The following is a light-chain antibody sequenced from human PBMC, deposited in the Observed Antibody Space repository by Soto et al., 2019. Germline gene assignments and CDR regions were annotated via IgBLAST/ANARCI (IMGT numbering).Light chain of an antibody. CDR2: GAS. CDR3: QQYNDLPRLT. J-gene: IGKJ4*01. CDR1: QSVSGN. V-gene: IGKV3-15*01. Sequence: EIVMTQSPATLSVSPGERATLSCRASQSVSGNLAWYQQKPGQAPRLLIYGASTRATGVPGKFCGSRSGTEFTHTVNGTQSEDFAVSYCQQYNDLPRLTFGGGTKVEMK.